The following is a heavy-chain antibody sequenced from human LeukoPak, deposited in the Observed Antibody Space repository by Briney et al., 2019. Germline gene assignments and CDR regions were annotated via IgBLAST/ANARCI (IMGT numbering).Heavy chain of an antibody. D-gene: IGHD2-2*02. CDR2: FSGCGGST. Sequence: PGGSLRLSCAVSGFPFSSYAKDWGRQAPGKGVGGVSAFSGCGGSTYYGDSVKGRFSTSRDNSKNTLYLEKNSARAEDTGVYYCAKEVPAAIVVDYWGQGTLVTVSS. CDR1: GFPFSSYA. V-gene: IGHV3-23*01. J-gene: IGHJ4*02. CDR3: AKEVPAAIVVDY.